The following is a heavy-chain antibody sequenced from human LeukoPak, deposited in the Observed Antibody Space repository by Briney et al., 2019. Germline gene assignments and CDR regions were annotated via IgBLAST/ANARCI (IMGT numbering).Heavy chain of an antibody. CDR3: ARGVLLWFGDPRLNWFGR. D-gene: IGHD3-10*01. V-gene: IGHV4-39*07. CDR1: GGSISSSSYY. J-gene: IGHJ5*02. Sequence: SETLSLTCTVSGGSISSSSYYWGWLRQPPGKGLEWIGSIYYSGSTYYNPSLKRRVTISVDTSKNQFSLKLSSVTAADTAVYYCARGVLLWFGDPRLNWFGRWGQGTLVTVAS. CDR2: IYYSGST.